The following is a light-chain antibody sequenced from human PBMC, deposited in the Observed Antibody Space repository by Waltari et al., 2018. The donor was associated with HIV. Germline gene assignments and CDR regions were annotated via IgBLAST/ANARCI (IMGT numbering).Light chain of an antibody. CDR1: SSDVGGYNY. CDR3: SSYTSSSTFVV. J-gene: IGLJ2*01. CDR2: DVS. V-gene: IGLV2-14*01. Sequence: QSALTQPASVSGSPGQSITISCTGTSSDVGGYNYVSWYQQHPGKAPKLMIYDVSNLPSGVSIRVSGSKSGNTASLTISGLQAEDEADYYCSSYTSSSTFVVFGGGTKLTVL.